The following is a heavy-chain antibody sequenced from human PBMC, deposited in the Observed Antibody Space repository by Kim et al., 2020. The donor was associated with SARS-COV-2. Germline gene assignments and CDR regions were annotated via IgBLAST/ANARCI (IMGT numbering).Heavy chain of an antibody. J-gene: IGHJ4*02. CDR2: ISSSSSTI. D-gene: IGHD3-22*01. Sequence: GGSLRLSCAASGFTFSSYSMNWVRQAPGKGLEWVSYISSSSSTIYYADSVKGRFTISRDNAKNSLYLQMNSLRAEDTAVYYCAIDLIGYYYDSSGYYGIFDYWGQGTLVTVSS. CDR1: GFTFSSYS. V-gene: IGHV3-48*04. CDR3: AIDLIGYYYDSSGYYGIFDY.